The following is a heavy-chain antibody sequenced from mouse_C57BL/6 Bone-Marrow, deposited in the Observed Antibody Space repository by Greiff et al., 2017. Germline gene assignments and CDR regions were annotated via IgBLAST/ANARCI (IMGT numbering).Heavy chain of an antibody. D-gene: IGHD1-1*01. CDR2: FHPYNDDT. V-gene: IGHV1-47*01. CDR1: GYTFTTYP. J-gene: IGHJ4*01. CDR3: ARRGYYGSSEYYYAMDY. Sequence: VQLQQSGAELVKPGASVKMSCKASGYTFTTYPIEWMKQNHGKSLEWIGNFHPYNDDTKYNEKFQGKATLTVEKSSSTVYLELSRLTSDDSAVYYCARRGYYGSSEYYYAMDYWGQGTSVTVSS.